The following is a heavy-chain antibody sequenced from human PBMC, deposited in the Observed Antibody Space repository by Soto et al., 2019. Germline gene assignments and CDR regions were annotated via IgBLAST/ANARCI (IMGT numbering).Heavy chain of an antibody. CDR2: ITDSGDDT. D-gene: IGHD2-2*01. V-gene: IGHV3-23*01. J-gene: IGHJ4*02. CDR1: GFTFNNYA. Sequence: PGGSLRLSCATSGFTFNNYAMGLVRQAPGKWLEWVSAITDSGDDTYYIDAVKGRFTISGDNSKSTWYLQMNSLRAENTAIYYCAKLGSSSWSPHYYFDYWGQGTLVTVSS. CDR3: AKLGSSSWSPHYYFDY.